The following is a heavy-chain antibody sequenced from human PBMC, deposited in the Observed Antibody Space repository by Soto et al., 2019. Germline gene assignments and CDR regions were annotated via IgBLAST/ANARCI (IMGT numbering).Heavy chain of an antibody. D-gene: IGHD3-10*01. CDR1: GASITSGGYY. J-gene: IGHJ4*02. V-gene: IGHV4-31*03. CDR2: IYYSGNS. CDR3: ARTVGSGSPDFDY. Sequence: SETLSLTCSVSGASITSGGYYWSWIRQFPGKGLEWIGHIYYSGNSYYNLSLGSRLLISVDTSKNQFSLKLSSVTAADTAVYYCARTVGSGSPDFDYWGQGILVTVSS.